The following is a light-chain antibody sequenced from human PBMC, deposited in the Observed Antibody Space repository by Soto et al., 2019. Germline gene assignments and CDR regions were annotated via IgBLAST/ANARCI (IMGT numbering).Light chain of an antibody. Sequence: DIQMTQSTSSLSASVGDRVTITCQASQSISSYLNWYQQKPGKAPKLMIYAASSLQSGVPSRFSGSGSGTDFTLTISSLQPEDFATYYCQQSYSTPPTFGQGTKVDIK. CDR3: QQSYSTPPT. V-gene: IGKV1-39*01. CDR1: QSISSY. CDR2: AAS. J-gene: IGKJ1*01.